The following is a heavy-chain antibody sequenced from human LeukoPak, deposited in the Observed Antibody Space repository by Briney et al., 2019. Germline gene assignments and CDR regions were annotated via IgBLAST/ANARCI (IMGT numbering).Heavy chain of an antibody. CDR1: GYTLTELS. V-gene: IGHV1-24*01. CDR2: FDPEDGET. Sequence: ASVKVSCKVSGYTLTELSMHWVRQAPGKGLEWMGGFDPEDGETIYAQKFQGRVTMTEDTSTDTAYMELSSLRSEDTAVYYCATVMPYYYDSSGYSRRGAFDIWGQGTMVTVSS. J-gene: IGHJ3*02. CDR3: ATVMPYYYDSSGYSRRGAFDI. D-gene: IGHD3-22*01.